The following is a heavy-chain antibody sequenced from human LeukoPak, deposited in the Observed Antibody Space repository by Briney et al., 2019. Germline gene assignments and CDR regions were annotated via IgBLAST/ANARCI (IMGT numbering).Heavy chain of an antibody. CDR1: GGSISSGDYY. V-gene: IGHV4-30-4*01. CDR2: IYYSGST. Sequence: SETLSLTCTVSGGSISSGDYYWSWIRQPPGKGLEWIGYIYYSGSTYYNPSLKSRVTISVDTSKNQFSLKLSSVTAADTAVYYCARGPPAQDIVVVVAATRAFDIWGQGTMVTVSS. J-gene: IGHJ3*02. D-gene: IGHD2-15*01. CDR3: ARGPPAQDIVVVVAATRAFDI.